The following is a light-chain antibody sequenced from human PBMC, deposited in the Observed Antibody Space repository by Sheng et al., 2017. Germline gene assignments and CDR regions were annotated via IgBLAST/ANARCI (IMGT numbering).Light chain of an antibody. Sequence: EIVLTQSPATLSSSPGERATLSCRTSQNVSTYLAWYQQKPGQAPRLLIYDASNRATGIPARFSGSGSGTDFTLTISSLEPEDFAVYYCQQRSNWEGFTFGPGTKVEIK. CDR3: QQRSNWEGFT. CDR1: QNVSTY. CDR2: DAS. V-gene: IGKV3-11*01. J-gene: IGKJ3*01.